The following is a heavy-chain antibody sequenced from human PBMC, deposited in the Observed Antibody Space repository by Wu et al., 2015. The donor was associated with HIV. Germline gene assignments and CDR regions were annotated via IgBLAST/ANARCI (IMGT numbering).Heavy chain of an antibody. V-gene: IGHV1-69*13. CDR1: GGTFSSYA. CDR2: IIPIFGTA. D-gene: IGHD3-16*01. CDR3: AGEKNKNGGLYDYGPDAFDI. J-gene: IGHJ3*02. Sequence: QVQLVQSGAEVKKPGSSVKVSCKASGGTFSSYAISWVRQAPGQGLEWMGRIIPIFGTANYAQKFQGRVTITADESTSTAYMELSSLRSEDTAVYYCAGEKNKNGGLYDYGPDAFDIWGQGTMVTVSS.